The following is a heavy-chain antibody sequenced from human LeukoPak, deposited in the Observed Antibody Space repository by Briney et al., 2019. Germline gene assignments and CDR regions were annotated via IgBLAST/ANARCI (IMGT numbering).Heavy chain of an antibody. Sequence: HTGRSLRLSCAASGFTFDDYAMHWVRQAPGKGPEWVSGISWNSGSIGYADSVKGRFTISRGNAKNSLYLQMNSLRAEDTALYYCAKGPGYYDSSGSTDYWGQGTLVTVSS. CDR3: AKGPGYYDSSGSTDY. CDR2: ISWNSGSI. CDR1: GFTFDDYA. J-gene: IGHJ4*02. D-gene: IGHD3-22*01. V-gene: IGHV3-9*01.